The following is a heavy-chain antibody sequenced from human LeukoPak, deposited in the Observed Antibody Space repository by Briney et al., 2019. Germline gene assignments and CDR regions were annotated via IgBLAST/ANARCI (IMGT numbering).Heavy chain of an antibody. V-gene: IGHV4-31*03. CDR3: AGPQRGSKAYTFDI. J-gene: IGHJ3*02. CDR2: IYYSGIT. Sequence: SETLSLTCTVSGGSINSGGNSWSWIRQHPGKGLEWIGYIYYSGITYYNPSLRRRVTISVDTSKNQFSLKLGSVTAADTAVYYCAGPQRGSKAYTFDIWGHGTMVTVSS. CDR1: GGSINSGGNS. D-gene: IGHD2-21*01.